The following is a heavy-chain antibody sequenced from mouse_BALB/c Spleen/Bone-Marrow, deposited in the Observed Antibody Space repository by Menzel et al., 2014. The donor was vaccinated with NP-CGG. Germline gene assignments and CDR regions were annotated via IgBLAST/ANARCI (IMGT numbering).Heavy chain of an antibody. CDR3: ASYYYGSSYAMDY. CDR1: GDSITSGY. J-gene: IGHJ4*01. D-gene: IGHD1-1*01. V-gene: IGHV3-8*02. Sequence: EVQRVESGPSLVKPSQTLSLSCSVTGDSITSGYWNWIRKFPGNKLEYMGYISYSASTYYNPSLQSRITTTRDTSNNQYYLQLNSVTTEDTATYYCASYYYGSSYAMDYWGQGTSVTVSS. CDR2: ISYSAST.